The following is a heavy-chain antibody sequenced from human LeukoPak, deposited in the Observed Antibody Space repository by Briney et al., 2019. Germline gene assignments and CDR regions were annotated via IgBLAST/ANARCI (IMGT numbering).Heavy chain of an antibody. V-gene: IGHV3-21*01. D-gene: IGHD1-26*01. CDR3: ARMDNLYSGTYHSDY. Sequence: GGSLRLSCAASGFTFSSSSLNWVRQAPGKGLEWVSSISSSSSYIYYADSLKGRFTISRDNAKNSIYLQMNSLIAEDTAVYYSARMDNLYSGTYHSDYWGQGTLVTVSS. CDR1: GFTFSSSS. CDR2: ISSSSSYI. J-gene: IGHJ4*02.